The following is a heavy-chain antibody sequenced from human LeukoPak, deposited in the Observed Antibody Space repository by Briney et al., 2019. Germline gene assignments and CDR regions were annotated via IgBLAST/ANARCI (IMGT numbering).Heavy chain of an antibody. Sequence: ASVKVSCKASGYTFTSYDINWVRQATGQGLEWMGWMNPNSGNTGYAQKFQGRVTMTRNTSISTAYMELSSLRSEDTAVYYCARSFARSPTNKFWSGLPRPNFDYWGQGTLVTVSS. CDR2: MNPNSGNT. CDR3: ARSFARSPTNKFWSGLPRPNFDY. V-gene: IGHV1-8*01. D-gene: IGHD3-3*01. CDR1: GYTFTSYD. J-gene: IGHJ4*02.